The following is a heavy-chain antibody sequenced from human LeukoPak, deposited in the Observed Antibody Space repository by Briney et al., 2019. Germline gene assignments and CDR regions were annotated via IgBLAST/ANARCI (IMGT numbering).Heavy chain of an antibody. V-gene: IGHV4-4*02. D-gene: IGHD2-2*01. CDR1: GASISSTNW. CDR2: MHHSGRT. J-gene: IGHJ5*02. CDR3: ARAQEGCSRASCYLEP. Sequence: SGTLSLTCAISGASISSTNWWIWVRQPPGKGLEWIGEMHHSGRTNYNPSLKSRITISVDKSKNQVFLRLNSVAAADTALYYCARAQEGCSRASCYLEPWGQGALVTVSS.